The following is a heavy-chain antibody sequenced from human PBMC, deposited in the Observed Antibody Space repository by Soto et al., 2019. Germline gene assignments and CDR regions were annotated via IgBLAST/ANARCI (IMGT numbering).Heavy chain of an antibody. CDR3: AKDLQYSSSWFGDYYYYYGMDV. D-gene: IGHD6-13*01. Sequence: QVQLVESGGGGVQPGRSLRLSCAASGFTFSSYGMHWVRQAPGKGLEWVAVISYDGSNKYYADSVKGRFTISRDNSKNTLYLQMNSLRAEDTAVYYCAKDLQYSSSWFGDYYYYYGMDVWGQGTTVTVSS. CDR2: ISYDGSNK. CDR1: GFTFSSYG. J-gene: IGHJ6*02. V-gene: IGHV3-30*18.